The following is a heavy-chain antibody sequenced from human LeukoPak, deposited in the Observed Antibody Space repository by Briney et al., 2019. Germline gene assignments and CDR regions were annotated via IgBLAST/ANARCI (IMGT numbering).Heavy chain of an antibody. CDR2: IYPRDGST. J-gene: IGHJ4*02. CDR3: ARDQEGFDY. Sequence: ASVKVSCKVSGYTLTELSMHWVRQAPGQGLEWMGMIYPRDGSTSYAQKFQGRVTVTRDASTSTVHMELSGLRSEDTAVYYCARDQEGFDYWGQGTLVTVSS. CDR1: GYTLTELS. V-gene: IGHV1-46*01.